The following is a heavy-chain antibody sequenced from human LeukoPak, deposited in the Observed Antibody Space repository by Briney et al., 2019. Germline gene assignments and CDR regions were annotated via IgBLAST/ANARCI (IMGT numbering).Heavy chain of an antibody. J-gene: IGHJ4*02. CDR3: ARHEELLRNFDY. Sequence: SETLSLTCTVSGGSISSSSYYWGWIRQPPGKGPEWIGSIYYSGSTYYNPSLKSRVTISVDTSKNQFSLKLSSVTAADTAVYYCARHEELLRNFDYWGQGTLVTVSS. V-gene: IGHV4-39*01. D-gene: IGHD1-26*01. CDR2: IYYSGST. CDR1: GGSISSSSYY.